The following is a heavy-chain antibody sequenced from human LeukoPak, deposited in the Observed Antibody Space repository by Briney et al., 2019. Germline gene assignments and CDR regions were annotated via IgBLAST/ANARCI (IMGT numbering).Heavy chain of an antibody. D-gene: IGHD3-22*01. Sequence: GGSLRLSCAASGFTFSSYSMNWVRQAPGKGLEWVSYISSSSSTIYYADSVKGRFTISRDNAKNSLYLQMNSLRAEDTAVYYCARAPPMIPLDIWGQGTMVTVSS. CDR1: GFTFSSYS. CDR2: ISSSSSTI. CDR3: ARAPPMIPLDI. J-gene: IGHJ3*02. V-gene: IGHV3-48*01.